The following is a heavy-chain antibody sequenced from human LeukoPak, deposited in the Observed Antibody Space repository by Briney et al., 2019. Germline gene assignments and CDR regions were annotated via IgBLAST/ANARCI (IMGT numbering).Heavy chain of an antibody. CDR2: IYSGVST. CDR1: GFTVSTNH. D-gene: IGHD3-3*01. V-gene: IGHV3-53*01. Sequence: GSLRLSCAVSGFTVSTNHMTWVRQAPGKGLEWVSVIYSGVSTYYADSVKGRFTISRDNSKKTPYLQMNSLRAEDTAVYYCAKELGGTARLPTPFDNWGQETLVTVSS. J-gene: IGHJ4*02. CDR3: AKELGGTARLPTPFDN.